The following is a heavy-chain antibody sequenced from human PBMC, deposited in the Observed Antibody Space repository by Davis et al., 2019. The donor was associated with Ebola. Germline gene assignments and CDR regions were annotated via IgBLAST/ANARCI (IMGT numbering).Heavy chain of an antibody. CDR3: ARQRVWFGELTS. D-gene: IGHD3-10*01. CDR1: YW. Sequence: YWSWIRQHPGKGLEWMGIIYPGDSDTRYSPSFQGQVTISADKSISTAYLQWSSLKASDTAMYYCARQRVWFGELTSWGQGTLVTVSS. CDR2: IYPGDSDT. J-gene: IGHJ4*02. V-gene: IGHV5-51*01.